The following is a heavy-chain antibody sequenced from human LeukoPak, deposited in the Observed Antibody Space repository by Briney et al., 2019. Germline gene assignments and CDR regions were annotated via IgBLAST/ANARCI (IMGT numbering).Heavy chain of an antibody. CDR1: GYTFTGYY. V-gene: IGHV1-2*02. CDR2: INPNSGGT. Sequence: SVKVSCKASGYTFTGYYMHWVRQAPGQGLEWMGWINPNSGGTNYAQKFQGRVTMTRDTSISTAYMELSRLRSDDTAVYYCARQHMVRGVISSTPDYWGQGTLVTVSS. D-gene: IGHD3-10*01. CDR3: ARQHMVRGVISSTPDY. J-gene: IGHJ4*02.